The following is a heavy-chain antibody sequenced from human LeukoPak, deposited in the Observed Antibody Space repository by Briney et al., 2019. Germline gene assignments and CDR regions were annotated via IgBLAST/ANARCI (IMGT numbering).Heavy chain of an antibody. Sequence: ASVKVSCKASGYTFTSYDINWVRQATGQGLEWMGWMNPNSGNTGYAQKFQGRVTITRNTSISTAYMELSSLRSEDTAVYYCARGKPSGWFSVEDYWGQGTLVTASS. D-gene: IGHD6-19*01. CDR3: ARGKPSGWFSVEDY. CDR1: GYTFTSYD. J-gene: IGHJ4*02. V-gene: IGHV1-8*03. CDR2: MNPNSGNT.